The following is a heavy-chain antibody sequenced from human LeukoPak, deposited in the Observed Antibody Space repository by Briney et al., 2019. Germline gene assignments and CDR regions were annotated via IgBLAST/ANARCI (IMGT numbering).Heavy chain of an antibody. CDR1: SGSFRTYY. J-gene: IGHJ4*02. D-gene: IGHD3-22*01. V-gene: IGHV4-59*01. CDR3: ARGSWFELFDY. CDR2: IYYSGST. Sequence: SETLSLTCTVSSGSFRTYYWSWIRQPPGKGLEWIGYIYYSGSTNYNPSLKSRVTISVDTSKNQFSLKLSSVTAADTAVYYCARGSWFELFDYWGQGTLVTVSS.